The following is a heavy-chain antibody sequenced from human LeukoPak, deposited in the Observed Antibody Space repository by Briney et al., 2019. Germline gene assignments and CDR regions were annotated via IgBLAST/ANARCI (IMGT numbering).Heavy chain of an antibody. CDR3: ARRNYYDSSGYFDY. CDR1: GGSISSSSYY. D-gene: IGHD3-22*01. V-gene: IGHV4-39*01. J-gene: IGHJ4*02. Sequence: SETLSLTCTVSGGSISSSSYYWGWIRQPPGKGLEWIGSIYYSGSTYYNPSLKSRVTISVDTSKNQFSLKLSSGTAADTAVYYCARRNYYDSSGYFDYWGQGTLVTVSS. CDR2: IYYSGST.